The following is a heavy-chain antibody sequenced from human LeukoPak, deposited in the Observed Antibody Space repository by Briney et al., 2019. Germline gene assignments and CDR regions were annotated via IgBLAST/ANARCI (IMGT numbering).Heavy chain of an antibody. V-gene: IGHV3-23*01. D-gene: IGHD1-26*01. Sequence: GGSLSLSCAASGFTFSTYVISWVRQAPGKGLEWVSAISGGGFGTYYADSVKGRFTISRDNSKSTLYLQMNRLRAEDTAVYYCAKERSTYSGSYYESYLDFRGQGTMVVVAS. CDR3: AKERSTYSGSYYESYLDF. CDR1: GFTFSTYV. J-gene: IGHJ4*02. CDR2: ISGGGFGT.